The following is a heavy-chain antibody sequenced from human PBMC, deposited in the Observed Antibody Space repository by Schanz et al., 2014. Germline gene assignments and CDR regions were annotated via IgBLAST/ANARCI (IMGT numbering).Heavy chain of an antibody. CDR3: ARDDKRYFDWLSTFDL. CDR1: GFTFNGHA. V-gene: IGHV3-30*04. Sequence: QVQLVESGGGVVQPGGSLRLSCESSGFTFNGHAMHWVRQAPGKGLEWVAVTSYDGSQKYYTDSVKGRFTVSRDNSKNTLYLQLNSLRAEDTAVYYCARDDKRYFDWLSTFDLWGQGIQVTVSP. D-gene: IGHD3-9*01. CDR2: TSYDGSQK. J-gene: IGHJ4*02.